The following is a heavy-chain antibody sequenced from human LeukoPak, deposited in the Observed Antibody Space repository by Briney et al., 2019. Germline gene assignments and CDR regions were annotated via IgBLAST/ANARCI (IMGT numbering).Heavy chain of an antibody. CDR2: FDPEDDET. D-gene: IGHD5-12*01. J-gene: IGHJ5*02. CDR3: ATLPSFNIVATIP. Sequence: GASVKVSCKVSGYTLSELSMHWVRQAPGKGLEWMGGFDPEDDETIYAQKFQGRVTMTEDTSTDTAYMELSSLRSEDTAVYYCATLPSFNIVATIPWGQGTLVTVSS. V-gene: IGHV1-24*01. CDR1: GYTLSELS.